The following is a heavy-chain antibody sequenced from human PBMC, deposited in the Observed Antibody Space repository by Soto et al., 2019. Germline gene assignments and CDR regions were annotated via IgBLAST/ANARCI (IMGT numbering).Heavy chain of an antibody. V-gene: IGHV3-21*01. D-gene: IGHD3-22*01. Sequence: GGSLRLSCAASGFTFSTYSMNWVRQAPGKGLEWVSFISSSSSYIYYGDSVKGRFTISRDNAKNSLYLQMNSLRAEDTAVYYCARVLFGYDISGYYGDWGQGTLVTVSS. CDR2: ISSSSSYI. CDR3: ARVLFGYDISGYYGD. CDR1: GFTFSTYS. J-gene: IGHJ4*02.